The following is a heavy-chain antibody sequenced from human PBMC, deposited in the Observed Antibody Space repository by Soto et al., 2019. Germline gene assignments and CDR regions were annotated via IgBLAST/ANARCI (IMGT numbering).Heavy chain of an antibody. CDR2: ISAYNGNT. D-gene: IGHD1-26*01. J-gene: IGHJ3*02. CDR3: ARGGSHYEDVIHGAFDI. Sequence: QVQLVQSGAEVKKPGASVKVSCKASGYTFTSYGISWVRQAPGQGLEWMGWISAYNGNTNYAQKLQGRVTMTTDTPTSTAYMELRSLRSDDTAVYYCARGGSHYEDVIHGAFDIWGQGTMVTVSS. V-gene: IGHV1-18*01. CDR1: GYTFTSYG.